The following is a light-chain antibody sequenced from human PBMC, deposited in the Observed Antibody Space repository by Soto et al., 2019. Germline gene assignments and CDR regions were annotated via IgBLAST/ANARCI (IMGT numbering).Light chain of an antibody. CDR1: QGVATY. Sequence: AIQFTQSPSSLSASVGDRATITCRASQGVATYLAWYQQRPGIAPKLLIYGASTLEIGVPARFSGSGSGTDFTLTISSLQPDDSGTYYCQQFYDLPITFGQGTRLEI. V-gene: IGKV1D-13*01. J-gene: IGKJ5*01. CDR3: QQFYDLPIT. CDR2: GAS.